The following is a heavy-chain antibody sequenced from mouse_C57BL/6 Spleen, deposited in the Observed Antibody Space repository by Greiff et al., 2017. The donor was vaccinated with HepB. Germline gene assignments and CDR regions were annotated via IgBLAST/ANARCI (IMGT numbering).Heavy chain of an antibody. V-gene: IGHV1-81*01. J-gene: IGHJ2*01. CDR1: GYTFTSYG. CDR2: IYPRSGNT. CDR3: ASPHYYGSRGDY. D-gene: IGHD1-1*01. Sequence: VQLQQSGAELARPGASVKLSCKASGYTFTSYGISWVKQRTGQGLEWIGEIYPRSGNTYYNEKFKGKATLTADKSSSTAYMELRSLTSEDSAVYFCASPHYYGSRGDYWGQGTTLTVSS.